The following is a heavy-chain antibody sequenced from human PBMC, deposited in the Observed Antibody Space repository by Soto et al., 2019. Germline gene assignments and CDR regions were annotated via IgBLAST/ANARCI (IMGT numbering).Heavy chain of an antibody. CDR1: GFIFTSYS. CDR3: ARDRSADRFVQYFQH. J-gene: IGHJ1*01. Sequence: GGSLRLSCVASGFIFTSYSMAWVRLAPGKGLEWVASISSGSDSIFYADSVKGRFAVSRDNAKNSLFLQMNNLRAEDTAVYFRARDRSADRFVQYFQHWGQGTQVTVSS. V-gene: IGHV3-21*01. CDR2: ISSGSDSI. D-gene: IGHD6-19*01.